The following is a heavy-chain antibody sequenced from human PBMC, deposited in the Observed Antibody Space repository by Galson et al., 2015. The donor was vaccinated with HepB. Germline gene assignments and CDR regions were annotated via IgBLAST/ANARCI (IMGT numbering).Heavy chain of an antibody. J-gene: IGHJ4*02. V-gene: IGHV3-30-3*01. CDR3: ARDKEQWLITWVYYFDY. CDR1: GFTFSSYA. CDR2: ISYDGSNK. D-gene: IGHD6-19*01. Sequence: SGAEVKKPGESLKISCAASGFTFSSYAMHWVRQAPGKGLEWVAVISYDGSNKYYADSVKGRFTISRDNSKNTLYLQMNSLRAEDTAVYYCARDKEQWLITWVYYFDYWGQGTLVTVSS.